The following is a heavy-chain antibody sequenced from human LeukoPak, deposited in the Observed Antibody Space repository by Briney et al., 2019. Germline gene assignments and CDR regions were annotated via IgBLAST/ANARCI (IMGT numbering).Heavy chain of an antibody. CDR1: GYTFTSYG. CDR2: ISAYNGNT. D-gene: IGHD3-3*01. CDR3: ARDKHGFWSGYYVDY. Sequence: GASVKVSCKASGYTFTSYGISWVRQAPGQGLEWMGWISAYNGNTDYAQKLQGRVTMTTDTSTSTAYMELRSLRSDDTAVYYCARDKHGFWSGYYVDYWGQGTLVTVSS. J-gene: IGHJ4*02. V-gene: IGHV1-18*01.